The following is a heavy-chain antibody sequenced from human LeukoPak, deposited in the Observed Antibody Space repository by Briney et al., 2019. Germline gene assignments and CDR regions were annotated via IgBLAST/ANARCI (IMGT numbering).Heavy chain of an antibody. CDR2: ISYDGSNK. D-gene: IGHD2-21*02. J-gene: IGHJ6*03. Sequence: SLRLSCAASEFTFNSHVMHWFRQAPGKGLEWVAVISYDGSNKYYADSVKGRFTISRDNSKNTLYLQMNSLRAEDTAVYYCASGYCGGDCSSRPNYYYYYMDVWGKGTTVTVSS. CDR3: ASGYCGGDCSSRPNYYYYYMDV. V-gene: IGHV3-30*04. CDR1: EFTFNSHV.